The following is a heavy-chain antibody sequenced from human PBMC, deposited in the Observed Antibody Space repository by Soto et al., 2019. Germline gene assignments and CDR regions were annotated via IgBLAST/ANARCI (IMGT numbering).Heavy chain of an antibody. D-gene: IGHD2-21*02. CDR1: GYSFTSYW. V-gene: IGHV5-51*01. J-gene: IGHJ4*02. Sequence: EVQLVQSGAEVKKPGESLKISCKGSGYSFTSYWIGWVRQMPGKGLEWMGIIYPGDSDTRYSPSFQGQVTISADKSISTACLQWSSLKASDTAMYYCARSPTDGGNSFMIDYWGQGTLVTVSS. CDR3: ARSPTDGGNSFMIDY. CDR2: IYPGDSDT.